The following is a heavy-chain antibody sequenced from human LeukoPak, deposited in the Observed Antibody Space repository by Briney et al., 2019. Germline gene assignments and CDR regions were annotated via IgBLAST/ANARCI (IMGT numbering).Heavy chain of an antibody. V-gene: IGHV3-23*01. CDR2: ISGSGGST. Sequence: PGGSLRLSCAASGFTFSSYAMSWVRQAPGKGLEWVSAISGSGGSTYYADSVKGRFTISRDNSKNTLYLQMNSLRAEDTAVHYCAKILMITFGGVKSSFDYWGQGTLVTVSS. CDR3: AKILMITFGGVKSSFDY. J-gene: IGHJ4*02. CDR1: GFTFSSYA. D-gene: IGHD3-16*01.